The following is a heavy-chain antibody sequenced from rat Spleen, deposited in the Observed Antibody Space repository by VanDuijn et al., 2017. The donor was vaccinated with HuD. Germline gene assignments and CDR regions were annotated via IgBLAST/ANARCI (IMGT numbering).Heavy chain of an antibody. D-gene: IGHD1-1*01. CDR2: ISYDGSST. J-gene: IGHJ2*01. CDR3: ARHDRRYSVPTFDY. V-gene: IGHV5-7*01. Sequence: EVQLVESGGGLVQPGRSMKLSCAASGFTFSHYDMAWVRQAQKKGLEWVAFISYDGSSTYYRDSVKGRFTISRDNAKSTLNLQMDSLRSEDTATYYWARHDRRYSVPTFDYWGQGVMVTVSS. CDR1: GFTFSHYD.